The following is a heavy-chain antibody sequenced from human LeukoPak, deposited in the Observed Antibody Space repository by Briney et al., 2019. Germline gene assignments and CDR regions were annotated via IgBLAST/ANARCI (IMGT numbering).Heavy chain of an antibody. CDR1: GFTFTNYA. Sequence: PGGSLRLSCAASGFTFTNYAMTWVRQAPGEGLEWVAATVGIGPDTYHADSVKGRFTISRDNSKNILYLQMNSLRVEDTAVYYCTKASAARCIGVFCYPFDHWGQGTLVTVSS. J-gene: IGHJ4*02. CDR2: TVGIGPDT. D-gene: IGHD2-15*01. V-gene: IGHV3-23*01. CDR3: TKASAARCIGVFCYPFDH.